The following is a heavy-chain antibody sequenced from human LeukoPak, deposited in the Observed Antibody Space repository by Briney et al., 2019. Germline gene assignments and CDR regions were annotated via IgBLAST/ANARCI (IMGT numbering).Heavy chain of an antibody. J-gene: IGHJ4*02. CDR2: ISGSGGST. Sequence: SGGSLRLSCAASGFTFNSYTMSWVRQAPGKGLEWVSAISGSGGSTYYADSVKGRFTISRDNSKNTLYLQMNSLRAEDTAVYYCAKDSGGYFHYWGQGTLVTVSS. V-gene: IGHV3-23*01. CDR3: AKDSGGYFHY. CDR1: GFTFNSYT.